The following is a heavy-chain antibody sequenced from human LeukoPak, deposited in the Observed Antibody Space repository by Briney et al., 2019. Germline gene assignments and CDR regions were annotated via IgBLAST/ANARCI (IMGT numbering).Heavy chain of an antibody. CDR2: IYSGGST. V-gene: IGHV3-53*01. CDR3: ARVGGGLTGTTDTTGYYMDV. Sequence: GGSLRLSCAASGFTFSSYGMSWVRQAPGKGLEWVSVIYSGGSTYYADSVKGRFTISRDNSKNTLYLQMNSLRAEDTAVYYCARVGGGLTGTTDTTGYYMDVWGKGTTVTVSS. J-gene: IGHJ6*03. CDR1: GFTFSSYG. D-gene: IGHD1-20*01.